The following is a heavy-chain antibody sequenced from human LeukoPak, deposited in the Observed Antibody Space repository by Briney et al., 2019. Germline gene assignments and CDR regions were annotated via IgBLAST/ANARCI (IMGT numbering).Heavy chain of an antibody. CDR2: IYYSGST. V-gene: IGHV4-59*01. D-gene: IGHD3-10*01. J-gene: IGHJ3*02. CDR1: GGSISSYY. CDR3: ARGCVVRGARGAFDI. Sequence: SETLSLTCTVSGGSISSYYWSWIRQPPGKGLEWIGYIYYSGSTNYNPSLKSRVTISVDTSKNQFSLKLSSVTAADTAVYYCARGCVVRGARGAFDIWGQGTMVTVSS.